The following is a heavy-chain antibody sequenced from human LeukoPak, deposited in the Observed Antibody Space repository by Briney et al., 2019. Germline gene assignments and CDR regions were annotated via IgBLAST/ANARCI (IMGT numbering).Heavy chain of an antibody. V-gene: IGHV3-23*01. J-gene: IGHJ4*02. CDR1: GFTFTSHA. CDR2: ISGSGDST. CDR3: AKESGYDVDFDY. Sequence: GGSLRLSCAASGFTFTSHAMSWIRQAPGKGLEWVSIISGSGDSTYYADSVKGRFTISRDNSKNTLYLQMNSLRADDTAVYYSAKESGYDVDFDYWGQGTLVTVSS. D-gene: IGHD5-12*01.